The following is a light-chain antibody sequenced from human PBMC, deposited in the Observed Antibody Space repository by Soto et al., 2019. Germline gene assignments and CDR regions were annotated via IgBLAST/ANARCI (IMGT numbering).Light chain of an antibody. CDR3: QQYNSYSRLT. J-gene: IGKJ4*01. CDR2: DAS. Sequence: DIQMTQSPSTLSASVGDRVTITCRASQSISSWLAWYQQKPGKAPKLLIYDASSVESGVPSRFSGSGSGTEFTLTISSLQPDDFATYYCQQYNSYSRLTFGGGTKLEIK. CDR1: QSISSW. V-gene: IGKV1-5*01.